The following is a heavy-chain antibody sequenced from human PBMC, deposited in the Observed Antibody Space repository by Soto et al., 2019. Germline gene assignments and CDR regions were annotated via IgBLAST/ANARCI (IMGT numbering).Heavy chain of an antibody. CDR3: ARGPTTNNWFDP. J-gene: IGHJ5*02. Sequence: FQGRVTITRDTSANTAYMELSSLRSEDTAVYYCARGPTTNNWFDPWGQGTLVTVSS. V-gene: IGHV1-3*01.